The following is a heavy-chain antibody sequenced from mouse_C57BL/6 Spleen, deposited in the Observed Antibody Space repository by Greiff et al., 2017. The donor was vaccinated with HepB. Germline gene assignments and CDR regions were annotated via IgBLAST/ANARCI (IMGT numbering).Heavy chain of an antibody. J-gene: IGHJ4*01. V-gene: IGHV1-26*01. Sequence: VQLQQSGPELVKPGASVKISCKASGYTFTDYYMNWVKQSHGKSLEWIGDINPNNGGTSYNQKFKGKATLTVDKSSSTAYMELRSLTSEDSAVYYCARYYGRGGAMDYWGQGTSVTVSS. D-gene: IGHD1-1*01. CDR3: ARYYGRGGAMDY. CDR1: GYTFTDYY. CDR2: INPNNGGT.